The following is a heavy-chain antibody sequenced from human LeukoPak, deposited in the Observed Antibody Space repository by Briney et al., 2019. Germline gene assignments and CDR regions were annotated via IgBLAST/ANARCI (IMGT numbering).Heavy chain of an antibody. J-gene: IGHJ4*02. CDR2: ISAYNGNT. D-gene: IGHD2-21*02. CDR1: GYTFTSYG. V-gene: IGHV1-18*01. CDR3: ARGVSDGGSFDY. Sequence: ASVKVSCKASGYTFTSYGISWVRQAPGQGLEWMRWISAYNGNTNYAQKLQGRVTMTTDTSTSTAYMELRSLRSDDAAVYYCARGVSDGGSFDYWGQGTLVTVSS.